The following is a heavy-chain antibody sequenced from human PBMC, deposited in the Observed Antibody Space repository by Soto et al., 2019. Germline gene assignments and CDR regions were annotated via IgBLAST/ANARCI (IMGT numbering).Heavy chain of an antibody. Sequence: EVQLVESGGGLVQPGGSLRLSCRDSGFTFSGDWMHWVRQAPGKGLDWVSRIDPYDTGISYADSVKVRFTISRDNAKSTLYLQMNSLRPEDTDVYYCTRETFVARDYWGQGTLVTVSS. CDR3: TRETFVARDY. CDR1: GFTFSGDW. D-gene: IGHD3-16*02. J-gene: IGHJ4*02. CDR2: IDPYDTGI. V-gene: IGHV3-74*01.